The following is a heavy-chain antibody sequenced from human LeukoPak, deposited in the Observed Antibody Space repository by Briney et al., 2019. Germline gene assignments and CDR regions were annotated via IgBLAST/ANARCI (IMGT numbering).Heavy chain of an antibody. CDR1: GYTFTSYA. V-gene: IGHV1-3*01. CDR3: ARVRYSKAEAAFDY. J-gene: IGHJ4*02. D-gene: IGHD1-26*01. Sequence: ASVKVCCKASGYTFTSYAMHWVRQAPGQRLEWMGWINAGNGNTKYSQKFQGRVTITRDTSASTAYMELSSLRSEDTAVYYCARVRYSKAEAAFDYWGQGTLVTVSS. CDR2: INAGNGNT.